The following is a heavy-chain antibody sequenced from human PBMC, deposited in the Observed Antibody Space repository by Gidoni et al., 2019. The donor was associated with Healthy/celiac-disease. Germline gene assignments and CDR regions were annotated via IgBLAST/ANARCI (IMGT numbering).Heavy chain of an antibody. CDR1: GGSCSGYY. CDR3: ARANGGPRMGSSSGFYYYYYMDV. Sequence: QVQLQQLGAGLLKPSETLSLTCAVDGGSCSGYYWSGIRQPPGKGLEWVGEINHSGGTNYTPSLKSRVTISVDTSQHQFSLKLSSVTAADTAVYSCARANGGPRMGSSSGFYYYYYMDVWGKGTTVTVSS. D-gene: IGHD6-6*01. V-gene: IGHV4-34*01. J-gene: IGHJ6*03. CDR2: INHSGGT.